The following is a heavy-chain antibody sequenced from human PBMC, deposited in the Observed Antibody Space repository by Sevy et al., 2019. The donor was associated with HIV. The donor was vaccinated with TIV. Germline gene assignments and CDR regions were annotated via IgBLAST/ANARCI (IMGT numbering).Heavy chain of an antibody. V-gene: IGHV3-30*04. D-gene: IGHD6-25*01. Sequence: GGSLRLSCTASGFSFSIHSMHWVRQAPGKGLEWVSFILHDGSRQDYADSVKGRFIISRDNSKNTVYLEMSGLGPEDTATYYCARDSNVYDSGGSLDSWGQGTLVTVSS. CDR1: GFSFSIHS. CDR3: ARDSNVYDSGGSLDS. CDR2: ILHDGSRQ. J-gene: IGHJ4*02.